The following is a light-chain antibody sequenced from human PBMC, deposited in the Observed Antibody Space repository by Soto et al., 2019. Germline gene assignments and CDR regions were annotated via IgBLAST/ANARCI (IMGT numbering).Light chain of an antibody. Sequence: EIVLTHSPGTLSLSPGERATLSCRASQSVSSSYLAWYQQKPGQAPRLLIYGASSRATGIPERFSGSGSGTDVAFTISRLEPDDFAVYYCQQYGSSPGTFGQVTNVEIK. CDR2: GAS. CDR3: QQYGSSPGT. V-gene: IGKV3-20*01. J-gene: IGKJ1*01. CDR1: QSVSSSY.